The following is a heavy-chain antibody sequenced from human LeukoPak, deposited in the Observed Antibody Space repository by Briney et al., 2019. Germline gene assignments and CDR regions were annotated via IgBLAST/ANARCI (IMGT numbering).Heavy chain of an antibody. CDR1: GFTFSSYV. CDR3: AKARTRGYSYGSFGY. Sequence: GRSLRLSCAASGFTFSSYVMHWVRQAPGKGLEWVAIISYDGSNEYYADSVKGRFTISRDNSKNTLYLQMNSLRTEDTAVYYCAKARTRGYSYGSFGYLGQGTLVTVSS. V-gene: IGHV3-30*04. J-gene: IGHJ4*02. CDR2: ISYDGSNE. D-gene: IGHD5-18*01.